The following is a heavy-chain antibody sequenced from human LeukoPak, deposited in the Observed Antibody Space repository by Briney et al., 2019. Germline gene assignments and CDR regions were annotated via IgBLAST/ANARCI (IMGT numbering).Heavy chain of an antibody. V-gene: IGHV4-4*07. CDR3: ARGSEGNGWDY. Sequence: SEPLSLTCTVSGGPISSYYWSWIRQPAGKGLEGIGRIYTSGSTNYDPSLKSRVTISVDKSKNQFSLKLSSVTAADTAVYYCARGSEGNGWDYWGQGTLVTVSS. J-gene: IGHJ4*02. D-gene: IGHD6-19*01. CDR2: IYTSGST. CDR1: GGPISSYY.